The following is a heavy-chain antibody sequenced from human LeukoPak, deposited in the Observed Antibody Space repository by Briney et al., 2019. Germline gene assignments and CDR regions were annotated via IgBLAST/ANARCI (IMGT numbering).Heavy chain of an antibody. Sequence: SPTLSLICPLSAGSISSYYESSFRQPPGKGLDCIGYIYYRGITFYNPSRERRVTISVDTSKNQFSLKLSSVTAADTAVYYCAREAYDFWSGYYTGAVGWGQGALVTVSS. CDR2: IYYRGIT. J-gene: IGHJ4*02. CDR1: AGSISSYY. CDR3: AREAYDFWSGYYTGAVG. D-gene: IGHD3-3*01. V-gene: IGHV4-59*12.